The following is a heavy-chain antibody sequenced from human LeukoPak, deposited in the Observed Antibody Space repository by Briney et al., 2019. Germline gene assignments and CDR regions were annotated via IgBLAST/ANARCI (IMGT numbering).Heavy chain of an antibody. CDR2: IYYSGST. V-gene: IGHV4-59*08. CDR1: GGSISSYY. D-gene: IGHD4-17*01. J-gene: IGHJ1*01. Sequence: SQTLSLTCTVSGGSISSYYWSWIRQPPGKGLEWIGYIYYSGSTNYNPSLKSRVTISVDTSKNQFSLKLSSVTAADTAVYYCTSTTVTTVPNEYFQHWGQGTLVTVSS. CDR3: TSTTVTTVPNEYFQH.